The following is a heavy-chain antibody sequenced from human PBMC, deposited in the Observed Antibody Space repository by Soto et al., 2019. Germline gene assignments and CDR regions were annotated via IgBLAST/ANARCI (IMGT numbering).Heavy chain of an antibody. CDR1: GGTFSRYT. CDR2: IIPIFGAA. D-gene: IGHD3-16*01. Sequence: QVQLVQSGAEVKKPGSSVKVSCKASGGTFSRYTISWVRQAPGQGLEWMGGIIPIFGAAKYAQKFQDRVTVTEEESTSTAYMELSSLRSEDTAVYYCAQDAKGNSLAYWGQGTLVTVSS. J-gene: IGHJ4*02. V-gene: IGHV1-69*01. CDR3: AQDAKGNSLAY.